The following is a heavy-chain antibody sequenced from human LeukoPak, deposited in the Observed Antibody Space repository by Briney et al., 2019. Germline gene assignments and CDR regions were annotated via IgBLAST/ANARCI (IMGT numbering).Heavy chain of an antibody. CDR1: GYTFTSYY. CDR2: INPSGGST. Sequence: ASVKVSCKASGYTFTSYYMHWVRQAPGQGLEWMGIINPSGGSTSYAQKFQGRLTMTRDTSTSTVYMELSSRRSEDTAVYYCARAKVRGVIRYTPPGYRGQGTLVTVSS. V-gene: IGHV1-46*03. D-gene: IGHD3-10*01. J-gene: IGHJ4*02. CDR3: ARAKVRGVIRYTPPGY.